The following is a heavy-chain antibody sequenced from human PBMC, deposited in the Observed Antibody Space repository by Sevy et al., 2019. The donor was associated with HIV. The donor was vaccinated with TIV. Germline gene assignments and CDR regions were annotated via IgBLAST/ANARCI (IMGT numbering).Heavy chain of an antibody. J-gene: IGHJ3*02. CDR2: ISYDGSNK. V-gene: IGHV3-30*18. CDR1: GFTFSSYG. Sequence: GGSLRLSCAASGFTFSSYGMHWVRQAPGKGLEWVAVISYDGSNKYYGDSVKGRFTISRDNSKNTLYLQMNSLRVEGTAVYYCAKWSMVGARWLQLGAFDIWGQGTMVTVSS. CDR3: AKWSMVGARWLQLGAFDI. D-gene: IGHD3-10*01.